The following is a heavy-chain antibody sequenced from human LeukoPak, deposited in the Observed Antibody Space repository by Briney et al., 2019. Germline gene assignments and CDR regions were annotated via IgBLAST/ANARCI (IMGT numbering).Heavy chain of an antibody. CDR1: GGSFSGYY. J-gene: IGHJ5*02. V-gene: IGHV4-34*01. CDR2: INHSGST. Sequence: SETLSLTCAVYGGSFSGYYWSWIRQPPGKGLERIGEINHSGSTNYNPSLKSRVTISVDTSKNQFSLKLSSVTAADTAVYYCAREVCSSTSCYRGWFDPWGQGTLVTVSS. D-gene: IGHD2-2*01. CDR3: AREVCSSTSCYRGWFDP.